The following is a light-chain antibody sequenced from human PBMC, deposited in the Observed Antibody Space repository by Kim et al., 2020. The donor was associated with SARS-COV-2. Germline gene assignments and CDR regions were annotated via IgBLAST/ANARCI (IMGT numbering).Light chain of an antibody. Sequence: NFMLTQPHSVSESPGKTVTISCTGSSGSIASNYEQWYQQRPGSAPTTVIYEDNQRPSGVPDRFSGSIDSSSNSASLTISGLKTEDEADYYCQSYDSSNVVFGGGTQLTVL. CDR3: QSYDSSNVV. CDR1: SGSIASNY. CDR2: EDN. J-gene: IGLJ2*01. V-gene: IGLV6-57*02.